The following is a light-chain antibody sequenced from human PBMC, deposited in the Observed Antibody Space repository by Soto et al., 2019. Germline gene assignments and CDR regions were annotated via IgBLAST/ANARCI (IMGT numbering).Light chain of an antibody. CDR3: QHYYNAPRT. CDR2: WAS. V-gene: IGKV4-1*01. Sequence: DIVMTQSPDSLAVSLGERATINCKSSQSVLHSPNNKNYLAWYQKKPGQPPKLLIYWASTRDSGVPDRFSGSGSVTDFTLTISRLQAEDVAGYYCQHYYNAPRTFGQGTKVEIK. CDR1: QSVLHSPNNKNY. J-gene: IGKJ1*01.